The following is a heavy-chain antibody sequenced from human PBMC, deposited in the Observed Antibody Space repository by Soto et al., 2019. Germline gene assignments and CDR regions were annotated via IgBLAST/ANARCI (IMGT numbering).Heavy chain of an antibody. CDR3: SNPLSFGELLADYFDY. Sequence: GGSLRLSCAASGFTFSSYAMSWVRQAPGKGLEWVSAISGSGGSTYYADSVKGRFTISRDNSKNTLYLQMNSLRAEDTAVYYCSNPLSFGELLADYFDYWGQGTLVTVSS. D-gene: IGHD3-10*01. CDR2: ISGSGGST. V-gene: IGHV3-23*01. J-gene: IGHJ4*02. CDR1: GFTFSSYA.